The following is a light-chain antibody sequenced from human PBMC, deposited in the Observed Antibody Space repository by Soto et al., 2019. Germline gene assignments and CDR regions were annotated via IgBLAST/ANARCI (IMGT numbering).Light chain of an antibody. J-gene: IGKJ1*01. CDR3: PQRRNWLWT. CDR2: DAS. V-gene: IGKV3-11*01. CDR1: QSVSSS. Sequence: EIVLTQSPATLSLSPGERATLSCRASQSVSSSLAWYQQKPGQAPRLLIFDASNRATGIPARFSGSGSWTEFSLSIGTRRPADLSVEFCPQRRNWLWTFGQGTNVEIK.